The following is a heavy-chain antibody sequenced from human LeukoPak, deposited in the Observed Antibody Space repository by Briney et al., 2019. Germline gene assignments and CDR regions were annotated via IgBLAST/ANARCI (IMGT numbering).Heavy chain of an antibody. Sequence: GGSLRLSCAAAGLTFSNYGMHWVRQAPGKGLQWVAYIRYDGRNKYSADSVKGRFTIYRDNSKSTLYLPMNSLRPEDTAVYYCAKGGSNNWSFDNWGQGTLVTVSS. CDR1: GLTFSNYG. CDR2: IRYDGRNK. V-gene: IGHV3-30*02. CDR3: AKGGSNNWSFDN. J-gene: IGHJ4*02. D-gene: IGHD1-1*01.